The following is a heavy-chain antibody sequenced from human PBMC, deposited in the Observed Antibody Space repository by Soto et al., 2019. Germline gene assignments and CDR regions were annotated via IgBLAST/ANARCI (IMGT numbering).Heavy chain of an antibody. CDR1: GFTFSTHG. CDR3: AKDLSGARWYYDALEV. Sequence: LRLSFEVSGFTFSTHGMHWVRQAPGKGLEWVAGTSYDGTNKYYARSVQGRFTISRENSMKTLYLQMNSLRTEDTAVYYCAKDLSGARWYYDALEVWGQGTTVIVSS. CDR2: TSYDGTNK. V-gene: IGHV3-30*18. J-gene: IGHJ6*01. D-gene: IGHD2-15*01.